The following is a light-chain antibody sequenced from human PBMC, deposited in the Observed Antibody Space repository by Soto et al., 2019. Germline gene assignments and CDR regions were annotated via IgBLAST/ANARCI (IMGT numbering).Light chain of an antibody. Sequence: EIVSTQSPGTQTQSPGQRATLSCRASQRVISSSLAWYQQKPGQSPRLLISYASSRTTGIPDRFSGSGSGTDFTLTISKLEPEDFAVYYCQQYGSSPLTVGGGTKVDIK. V-gene: IGKV3-20*01. CDR3: QQYGSSPLT. J-gene: IGKJ4*01. CDR1: QRVISSS. CDR2: YAS.